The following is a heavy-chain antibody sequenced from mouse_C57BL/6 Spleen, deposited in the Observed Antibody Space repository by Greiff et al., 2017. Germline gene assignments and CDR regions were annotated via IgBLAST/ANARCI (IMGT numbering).Heavy chain of an antibody. Sequence: VQVVESGPGLVAPSQSLSITCTVSGFSFTSYAISWVRQPPGKGLEWLGVIWTGGGTNDNSALKSRLSISTDNSKSHVFLKMNSMQTDDTARYYCARTDYYGSSDWGQGTSVTVSS. CDR1: GFSFTSYA. D-gene: IGHD1-1*01. V-gene: IGHV2-9-1*01. J-gene: IGHJ4*01. CDR2: IWTGGGT. CDR3: ARTDYYGSSD.